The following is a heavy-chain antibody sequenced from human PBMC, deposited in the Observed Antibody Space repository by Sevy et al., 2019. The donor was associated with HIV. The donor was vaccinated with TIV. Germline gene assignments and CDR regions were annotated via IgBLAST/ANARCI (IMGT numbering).Heavy chain of an antibody. CDR1: GGSISKIGNY. CDR3: AKIYDY. D-gene: IGHD3-3*01. Sequence: SETLSLTRSVSGGSISKIGNYWGWVRQPPGERLEWIGDIFHTGKTNYNPSLKSRVTISLDTSKNQFSLKLSSVTAADTAVYYCAKIYDYRGPGALVTVSS. V-gene: IGHV4-39*01. J-gene: IGHJ4*02. CDR2: IFHTGKT.